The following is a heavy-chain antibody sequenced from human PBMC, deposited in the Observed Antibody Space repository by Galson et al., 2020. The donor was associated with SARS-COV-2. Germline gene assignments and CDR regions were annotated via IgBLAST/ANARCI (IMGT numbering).Heavy chain of an antibody. CDR1: ASSSSTYY. J-gene: IGHJ4*02. CDR3: ATRTAGRFDY. V-gene: IGHV4-59*08. D-gene: IGHD6-13*01. Sequence: SETLSLTRTVSASSSSTYYWSWIRQPPGKGLEWISYMYDSGNTKYNPSLTNRALISIDTSRNNFSLRLTSVTAADTAVYYCATRTAGRFDYWGRGTLVTVFS. CDR2: MYDSGNT.